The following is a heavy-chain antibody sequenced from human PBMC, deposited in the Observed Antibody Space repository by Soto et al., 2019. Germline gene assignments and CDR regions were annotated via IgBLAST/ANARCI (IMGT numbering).Heavy chain of an antibody. Sequence: ASVKVSCKASGYTFTSYYMHWVRQAPGQGLEWMGIINPSGGSTSYAQKFQGRVTMTRDTSTSTVYMELSSLRSEDTAVYYCASGKNGYGEYYYYYYMDVWGKGTTVTVSS. CDR1: GYTFTSYY. CDR3: ASGKNGYGEYYYYYYMDV. D-gene: IGHD4-17*01. CDR2: INPSGGST. V-gene: IGHV1-46*01. J-gene: IGHJ6*03.